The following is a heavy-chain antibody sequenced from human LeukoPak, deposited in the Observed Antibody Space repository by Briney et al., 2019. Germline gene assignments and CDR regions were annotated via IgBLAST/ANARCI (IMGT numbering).Heavy chain of an antibody. J-gene: IGHJ4*02. CDR3: ARPETTWIKLWYDY. Sequence: PGGSLRLSCAASGYTFSSYWMSWVRQAPGKGLEWVANIKQDGSEKHYVDSVKGRFTISRDNAKNSLYLQMNSLRAEDTAVYYCARPETTWIKLWYDYWGQGTLVTVSS. CDR1: GYTFSSYW. CDR2: IKQDGSEK. V-gene: IGHV3-7*01. D-gene: IGHD5-18*01.